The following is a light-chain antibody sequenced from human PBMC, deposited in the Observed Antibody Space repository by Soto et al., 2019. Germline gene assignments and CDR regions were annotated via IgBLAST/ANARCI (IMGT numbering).Light chain of an antibody. CDR1: QDISNY. Sequence: DIQMTQSPSSLSASVGDSVTITCQASQDISNYLNWYQQKPGKAPKLLIYDASNLDIGVPSRFSGSGSGTHFTFTISSLQPEDFATYYCQQYENLPTFGQGTRLEIK. CDR2: DAS. CDR3: QQYENLPT. V-gene: IGKV1-33*01. J-gene: IGKJ5*01.